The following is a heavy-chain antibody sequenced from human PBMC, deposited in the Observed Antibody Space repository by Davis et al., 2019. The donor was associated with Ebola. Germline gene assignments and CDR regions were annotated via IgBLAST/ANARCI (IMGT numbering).Heavy chain of an antibody. CDR2: IKQDGSEK. Sequence: GSLKISCAASGFTFSSYWMSWVRQAPGKGLEWVANIKQDGSEKYYVDSVKGRFTISRDNAKNSLYLQMNSLRAEDTAVYYCARGYYDILTGYHDAFDIWGQGTMVTVSS. J-gene: IGHJ3*02. D-gene: IGHD3-9*01. CDR3: ARGYYDILTGYHDAFDI. CDR1: GFTFSSYW. V-gene: IGHV3-7*03.